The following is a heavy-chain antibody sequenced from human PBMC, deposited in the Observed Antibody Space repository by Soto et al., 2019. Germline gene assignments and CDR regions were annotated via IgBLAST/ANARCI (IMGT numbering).Heavy chain of an antibody. CDR3: ARGGHIAVVTASFDY. Sequence: ASVKVSCKPSGYTLNTYYLHWVRQAPGQGLEWMGIIHPSGGGSTYAQKFLGRVTMTRDTSTSTVFMELSSLRSADTAVYYCARGGHIAVVTASFDYWGQGTQDTVSS. D-gene: IGHD2-21*02. V-gene: IGHV1-46*02. CDR1: GYTLNTYY. J-gene: IGHJ4*02. CDR2: IHPSGGGS.